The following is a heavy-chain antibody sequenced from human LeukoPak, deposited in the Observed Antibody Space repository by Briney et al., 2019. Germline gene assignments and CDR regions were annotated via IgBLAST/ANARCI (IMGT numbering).Heavy chain of an antibody. CDR2: IYPGDADT. Sequence: GESLKISCKGSGYSFTSYWIGWVRQMPGKGLEWMGIIYPGDADTRYSPSFQGQVTISADKSISTAYLQWSSLKASDTAMYYCAAWFSSGWYGGSDYYYGMDVWGQGTTVTVSS. D-gene: IGHD6-19*01. J-gene: IGHJ6*02. V-gene: IGHV5-51*01. CDR3: AAWFSSGWYGGSDYYYGMDV. CDR1: GYSFTSYW.